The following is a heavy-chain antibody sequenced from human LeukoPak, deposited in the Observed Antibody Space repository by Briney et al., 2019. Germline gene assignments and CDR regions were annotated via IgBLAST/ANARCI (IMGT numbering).Heavy chain of an antibody. CDR3: AKDPPYSRLTFDY. Sequence: GGSLRLSCAASGFTFSSYGMHWVRQAPGKGLEWVAFIRYDGSNKYYADSVKGRFTISGDNSKNTLYLQMNSLRAEDTAVYYCAKDPPYSRLTFDYWGQGTLVTVSS. D-gene: IGHD6-13*01. CDR1: GFTFSSYG. CDR2: IRYDGSNK. V-gene: IGHV3-30*02. J-gene: IGHJ4*02.